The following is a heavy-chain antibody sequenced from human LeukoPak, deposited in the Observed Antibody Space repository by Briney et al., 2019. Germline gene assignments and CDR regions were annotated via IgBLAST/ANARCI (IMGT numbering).Heavy chain of an antibody. Sequence: GGSLRLSCAASGFTFRNYVMSWVRQTPGKGLEWVSAITGDGGGTNHADSVKGRFTISRDNSKNTLYLQMNSLRAEDTAVYYCARETTSTVDWGQGTLVTVSS. CDR1: GFTFRNYV. D-gene: IGHD4-11*01. V-gene: IGHV3-23*01. CDR3: ARETTSTVD. CDR2: ITGDGGGT. J-gene: IGHJ4*02.